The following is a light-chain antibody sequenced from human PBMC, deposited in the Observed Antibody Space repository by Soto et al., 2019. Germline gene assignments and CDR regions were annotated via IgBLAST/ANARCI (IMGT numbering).Light chain of an antibody. CDR1: QSISSY. V-gene: IGKV1-39*01. CDR3: QQSYSTPVA. CDR2: AAS. J-gene: IGKJ1*01. Sequence: DLQMTQSPSSLSASVGDRVTITCRASQSISSYLNWYQQKPGKAPKVLIYAASSLQSGVPSRFSGSGSGTDFTLTISSLQPEDFATYYCQQSYSTPVAFGQGTKVDI.